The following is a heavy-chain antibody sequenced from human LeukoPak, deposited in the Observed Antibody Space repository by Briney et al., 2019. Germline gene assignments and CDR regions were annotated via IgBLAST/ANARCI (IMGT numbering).Heavy chain of an antibody. CDR2: IVVGSGNA. J-gene: IGHJ4*02. Sequence: GASLKVSCKASGFTLTNSAIQWVRQARGQRLEWLGWIVVGSGNANYAQKFLDRVIITRDMPTSTAYMEVSSLRSEDTAVYYCAADDLTRAYWGQGTLVTVSS. V-gene: IGHV1-58*02. CDR3: AADDLTRAY. CDR1: GFTLTNSA.